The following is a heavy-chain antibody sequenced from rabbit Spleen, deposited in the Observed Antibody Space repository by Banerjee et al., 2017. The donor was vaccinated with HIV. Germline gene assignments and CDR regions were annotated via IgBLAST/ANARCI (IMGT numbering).Heavy chain of an antibody. CDR2: INTATGKA. Sequence: QSLEESGGDLVKPGASLTLTCTASGFSFSSSYWMCWVRQAPGKGLEWIACINTATGKAVYASWAKGRFTISRTSSTTVTLRMTSLTAADTATYFCARDLVGVIGWNFYLWGPGTLVTVS. CDR1: GFSFSSSYW. V-gene: IGHV1S40*01. J-gene: IGHJ4*01. D-gene: IGHD1-1*01. CDR3: ARDLVGVIGWNFYL.